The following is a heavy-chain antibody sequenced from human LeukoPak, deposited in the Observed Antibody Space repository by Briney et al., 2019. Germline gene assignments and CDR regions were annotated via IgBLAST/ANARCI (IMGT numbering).Heavy chain of an antibody. CDR2: IYTSGST. V-gene: IGHV4-4*07. CDR3: ARDTYYYDSSGYYRLDY. Sequence: SETVSLTCTVSGVSISSYYWSWIRQPAGKGLEWIGRIYTSGSTNYNPSLKSRVTMSVDTSKNQFSLKLSSVTAADTAVYYCARDTYYYDSSGYYRLDYWGQGTLVTVSS. D-gene: IGHD3-22*01. CDR1: GVSISSYY. J-gene: IGHJ4*02.